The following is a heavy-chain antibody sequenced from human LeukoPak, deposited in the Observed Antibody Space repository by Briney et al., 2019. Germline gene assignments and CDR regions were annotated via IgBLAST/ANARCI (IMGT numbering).Heavy chain of an antibody. V-gene: IGHV1-2*02. CDR2: MYPKNSGT. CDR3: VRENWYYDY. CDR1: GYSFNNYY. Sequence: ASVKVSCKASGYSFNNYYIHWVRQAPGQGLEWVGWMYPKNSGTNYAQNFQGRVTLTRDTSITTAYMELSSLNSDDTALYYCVRENWYYDYWGQGTLVTVSS. D-gene: IGHD1-1*01. J-gene: IGHJ4*02.